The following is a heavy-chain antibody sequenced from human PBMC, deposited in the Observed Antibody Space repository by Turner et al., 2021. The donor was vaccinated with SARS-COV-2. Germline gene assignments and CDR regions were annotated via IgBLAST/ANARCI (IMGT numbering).Heavy chain of an antibody. V-gene: IGHV4-59*12. D-gene: IGHD1-26*01. J-gene: IGHJ4*02. CDR3: VMSPRQVGATGDY. CDR2: IFYNGDT. Sequence: QVQLQESGPGLVKPSETLSLTCTVSSGFISYYYWSWIRQTPGKGLEWIGYIFYNGDTNYNPSLKSRVTISINTSKSQVSLKLTSVTFADTAVYYCVMSPRQVGATGDYWGQGTLVTVSS. CDR1: SGFISYYY.